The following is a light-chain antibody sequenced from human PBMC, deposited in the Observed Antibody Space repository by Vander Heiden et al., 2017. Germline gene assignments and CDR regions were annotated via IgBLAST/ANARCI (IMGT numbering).Light chain of an antibody. CDR1: QDMSNH. CDR2: AAS. J-gene: IGKJ2*01. V-gene: IGKV1-33*01. CDR3: QQYDNLPRT. Sequence: DIQMTQSPSSLSASVGDRVTITCQASQDMSNHLNWYQQKPGKAPKLLIYAASTLETGVPSRFSGSGSGTDFSFTISSLQPEDFATYYCQQYDNLPRTFGPGTKVEIK.